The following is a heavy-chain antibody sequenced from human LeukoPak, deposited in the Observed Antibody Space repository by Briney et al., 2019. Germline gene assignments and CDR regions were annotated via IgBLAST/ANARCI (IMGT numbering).Heavy chain of an antibody. V-gene: IGHV3-23*01. D-gene: IGHD3-22*01. CDR2: ITGGGVST. Sequence: GGSLRLSCVASGFTFSSYPMSWVRQAPGKGLEWVSAITGGGVSTYYAGSVKGRFTISRDNSKNTLYLQMNSLRAEDTAVYYCAKASGGVDSSGYYLIKSFQHWGQGTLVTVSS. CDR3: AKASGGVDSSGYYLIKSFQH. J-gene: IGHJ1*01. CDR1: GFTFSSYP.